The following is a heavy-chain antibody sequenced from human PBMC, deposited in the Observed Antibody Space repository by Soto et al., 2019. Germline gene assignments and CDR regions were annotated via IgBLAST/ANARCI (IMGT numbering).Heavy chain of an antibody. V-gene: IGHV3-30*03. J-gene: IGHJ4*02. CDR3: ARDFAYCGGDCYLGFDY. D-gene: IGHD2-21*02. CDR2: ISYDGNNK. Sequence: PGGSLRLSCAASGFTFSNYDMHWVRQAPGKGLEWVAIISYDGNNKYYADSVKGRFTISRDNSKNTLYLQMNSLRAEDTAVYYCARDFAYCGGDCYLGFDYWGQGTLVTVSS. CDR1: GFTFSNYD.